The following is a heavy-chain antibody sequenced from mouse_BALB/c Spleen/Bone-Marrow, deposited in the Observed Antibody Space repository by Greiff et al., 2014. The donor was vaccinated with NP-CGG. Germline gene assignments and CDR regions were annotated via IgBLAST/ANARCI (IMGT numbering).Heavy chain of an antibody. J-gene: IGHJ1*01. CDR1: GFTFSSFG. Sequence: EVQLVESGGGLVQPGGSRRLSCAASGFTFSSFGMHWARQAPGKGLEWVAYISSGSSTIFYVDTVKGRFTISRDNPKNTLFLQMTSLRSEDTAMYYCTRGGNWDDFDVWGAGTTVTVSS. CDR3: TRGGNWDDFDV. V-gene: IGHV5-17*02. CDR2: ISSGSSTI. D-gene: IGHD4-1*01.